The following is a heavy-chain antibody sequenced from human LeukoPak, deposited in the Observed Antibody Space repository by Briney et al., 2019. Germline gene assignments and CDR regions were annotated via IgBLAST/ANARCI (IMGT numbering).Heavy chain of an antibody. CDR1: GYTFINYG. CDR2: ISAYNGET. D-gene: IGHD1-26*01. J-gene: IGHJ4*02. Sequence: ASVKVSCKASGYTFINYGISWVRQAPGQGLEWMGWISAYNGETHYAQNLQGRVTMTTDTSTSTAYMDLRSLRSDDTAVYYCARDSGSYSVADYWGQGTLVTVSS. V-gene: IGHV1-18*01. CDR3: ARDSGSYSVADY.